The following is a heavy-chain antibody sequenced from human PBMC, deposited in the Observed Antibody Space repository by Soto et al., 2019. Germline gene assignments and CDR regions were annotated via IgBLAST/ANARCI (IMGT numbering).Heavy chain of an antibody. D-gene: IGHD2-2*01. CDR3: ARDSRAGQFYY. CDR2: ISYDGSNK. V-gene: IGHV3-30-3*01. J-gene: IGHJ4*02. CDR1: GFTFSSYA. Sequence: QVQLVESGGGVVQPGRSLRLSCAASGFTFSSYAMHWVRQAPGKGLEWVAVISYDGSNKYYADSVKGRFTISRDNSKNARYLQMNSLRAEDMAVYYCARDSRAGQFYYWGQGTLVTVSS.